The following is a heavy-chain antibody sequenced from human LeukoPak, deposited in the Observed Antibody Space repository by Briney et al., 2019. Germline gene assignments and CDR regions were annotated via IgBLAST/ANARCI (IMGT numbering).Heavy chain of an antibody. J-gene: IGHJ5*02. CDR3: ARAELIVGATTEVGHNWFDP. Sequence: SETLSLTCTVSGGSISSSSYYWGWIRQPPGKGLEWIGSIYYSGSTYYNPSLKSRVTISVDTSKNQFSLKLSSVTAADTAVYYCARAELIVGATTEVGHNWFDPWGQGTLVTVSS. CDR2: IYYSGST. V-gene: IGHV4-39*07. CDR1: GGSISSSSYY. D-gene: IGHD1-26*01.